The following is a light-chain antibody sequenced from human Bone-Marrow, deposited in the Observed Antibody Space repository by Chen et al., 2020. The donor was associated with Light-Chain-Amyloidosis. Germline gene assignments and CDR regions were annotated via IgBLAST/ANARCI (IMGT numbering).Light chain of an antibody. V-gene: IGLV3-25*03. CDR1: DLPTKY. Sequence: SYELTQSPSVSVSPGQTARITCSGDDLPTKYAHWYQQKPGQAPVLVIHRDTERPSGISERFSGSSSGTTATLTISGVQAEDEADYHCQSADSSGTYEVIFGGGTKLTVL. CDR2: RDT. CDR3: QSADSSGTYEVI. J-gene: IGLJ2*01.